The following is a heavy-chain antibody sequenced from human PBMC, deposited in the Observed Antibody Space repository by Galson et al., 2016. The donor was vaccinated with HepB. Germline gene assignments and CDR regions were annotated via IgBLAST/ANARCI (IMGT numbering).Heavy chain of an antibody. Sequence: QSGAEVKQPGASVKVSCKASGYAFTNYPITWVRLAPGQGLEWMGVINPSGGSTRNAQKFQGRVTMTRDTSTSTVYMEVSSLRSEDTAVYYCAREGQLASKRFDPWGQGTLVTVSS. CDR3: AREGQLASKRFDP. J-gene: IGHJ5*02. CDR1: GYAFTNYP. D-gene: IGHD6-6*01. CDR2: INPSGGST. V-gene: IGHV1-46*01.